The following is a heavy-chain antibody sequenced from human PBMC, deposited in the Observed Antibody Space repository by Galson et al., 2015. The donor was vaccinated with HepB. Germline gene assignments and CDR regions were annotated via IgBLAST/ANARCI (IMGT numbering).Heavy chain of an antibody. D-gene: IGHD3-3*01. Sequence: SLRLSCAASGFTFSIYSMNWVRQAPGKGLEWVSSISSSSSYIYYADSVKGRFIISRDNAKNSLYLQMNSLRAEDTAVYYCARGYDFWSGFSGFDFWGQGTLVTVSS. CDR1: GFTFSIYS. V-gene: IGHV3-21*01. J-gene: IGHJ4*02. CDR2: ISSSSSYI. CDR3: ARGYDFWSGFSGFDF.